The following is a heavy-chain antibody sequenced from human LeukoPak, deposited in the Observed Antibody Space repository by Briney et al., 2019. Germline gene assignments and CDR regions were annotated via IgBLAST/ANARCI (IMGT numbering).Heavy chain of an antibody. CDR2: ISVDGPTT. CDR1: GFTFHTSW. V-gene: IGHV3-74*01. J-gene: IGHJ5*02. D-gene: IGHD3-10*01. Sequence: GRSLSLSCAPSGFTFHTSWTRCVRLAPGEWLECLLWISVDGPTTNYADCVEGRFTLSRANAQNTFYLQMSSLRVEDTAIYYIARDSRYFSGSGSYQPFWFGPWGQGNLVTVSS. CDR3: ARDSRYFSGSGSYQPFWFGP.